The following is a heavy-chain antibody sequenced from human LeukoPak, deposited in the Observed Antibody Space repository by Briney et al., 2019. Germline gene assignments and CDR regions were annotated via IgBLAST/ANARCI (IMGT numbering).Heavy chain of an antibody. CDR1: GFTFSSYD. D-gene: IGHD3-10*01. V-gene: IGHV3-13*01. Sequence: PGGSLRLSCAASGFTFSSYDMHWVRQATGKGLEWVSAIGTAGDTYYPGSVKGRFTISRENAKNSLYLQMNSLRAGDTAVYYCARDPPYYYGSGVGYGMDVWGQGTLVTVSS. CDR3: ARDPPYYYGSGVGYGMDV. CDR2: IGTAGDT. J-gene: IGHJ6*02.